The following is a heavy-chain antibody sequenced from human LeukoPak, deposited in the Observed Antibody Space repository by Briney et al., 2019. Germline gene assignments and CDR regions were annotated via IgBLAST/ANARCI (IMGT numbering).Heavy chain of an antibody. V-gene: IGHV3-23*01. J-gene: IGHJ4*02. CDR1: GFTVRSNY. CDR3: ANRHDDFWSGTYYFDY. CDR2: ISGSGGST. D-gene: IGHD3-3*01. Sequence: GGSLRLSCAVSGFTVRSNYMSWVRQAPGKGLEWVSVISGSGGSTNYADSVKGRFTISRDNSKNTLYLQMNSLRVEDTAVYYCANRHDDFWSGTYYFDYWGQGTLVTVSS.